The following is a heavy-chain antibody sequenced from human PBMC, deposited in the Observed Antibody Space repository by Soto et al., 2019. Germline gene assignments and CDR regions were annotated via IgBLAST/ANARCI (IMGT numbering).Heavy chain of an antibody. J-gene: IGHJ6*02. D-gene: IGHD1-26*01. Sequence: ASVKVSCKASGGTFSSYAISWVRQAPGQGLEWMGGIIPIFGTANYAQKFQGRVTITADESTSTAYMELSSLRSEDTAVYYCARAGRDGHNHPRPYYYYYGMDVWGQGTMVTVSS. V-gene: IGHV1-69*13. CDR2: IIPIFGTA. CDR3: ARAGRDGHNHPRPYYYYYGMDV. CDR1: GGTFSSYA.